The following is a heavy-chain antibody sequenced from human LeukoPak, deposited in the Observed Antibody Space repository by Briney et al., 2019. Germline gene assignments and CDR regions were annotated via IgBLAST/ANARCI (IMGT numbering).Heavy chain of an antibody. V-gene: IGHV4-59*01. D-gene: IGHD2-15*01. Sequence: SETLSLTCTVSGASISSYYWSWIRQSPGKGLEWIGHLYYIGSTDYNPSLKSRVTISVDTSKNEFFMKLKSVTAADTAMYYCARARIGGWFDPWGQGTLVTVAS. J-gene: IGHJ5*02. CDR1: GASISSYY. CDR2: LYYIGST. CDR3: ARARIGGWFDP.